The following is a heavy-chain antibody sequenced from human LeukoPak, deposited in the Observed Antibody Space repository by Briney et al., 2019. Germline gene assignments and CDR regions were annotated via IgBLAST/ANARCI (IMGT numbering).Heavy chain of an antibody. CDR1: GGSFSGYY. D-gene: IGHD6-19*01. CDR3: ARGLYSSGWYLAPHPKKAGYFDY. J-gene: IGHJ4*02. CDR2: INHSGST. Sequence: PSETLSLSCAVYGGSFSGYYWSWIRQPPGKGLEWIGEINHSGSTNYNPSLKRRVTISVDTSKNQFSLKLSSVTAADTAVYYCARGLYSSGWYLAPHPKKAGYFDYWGQGTLVTVSS. V-gene: IGHV4-34*01.